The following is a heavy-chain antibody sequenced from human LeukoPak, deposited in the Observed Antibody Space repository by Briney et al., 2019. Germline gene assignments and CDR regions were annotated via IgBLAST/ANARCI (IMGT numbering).Heavy chain of an antibody. CDR3: ARDRRAGIAVAGLFDY. CDR2: IYSGGST. Sequence: GGSLRLSCAASGFTVSSNYMSWVRQAPGKGLEWVSVIYSGGSTYYADSVKGRFTISRDNSKNTLYLQMNSLRAEDTAVYYCARDRRAGIAVAGLFDYWGQGTLVTVSS. J-gene: IGHJ4*02. CDR1: GFTVSSNY. V-gene: IGHV3-66*01. D-gene: IGHD6-19*01.